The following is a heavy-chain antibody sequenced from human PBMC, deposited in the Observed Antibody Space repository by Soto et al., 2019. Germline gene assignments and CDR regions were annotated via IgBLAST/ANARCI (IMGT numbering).Heavy chain of an antibody. CDR1: CDSSIGRYH. J-gene: IGHJ5*02. D-gene: IGHD3-10*01. V-gene: IGHV4-38-2*01. CDR3: ARARGADRPTVSNP. Sequence: SVPQSRPNGVSCDSSIGRYHFGWIREPPGKGLEWLASIFPSGAPHYNPSLKSRVTVSVDTSKNQFSLKLSSVTAADTAIYYCARARGADRPTVSNPWVQGTLVP. CDR2: IFPSGAP.